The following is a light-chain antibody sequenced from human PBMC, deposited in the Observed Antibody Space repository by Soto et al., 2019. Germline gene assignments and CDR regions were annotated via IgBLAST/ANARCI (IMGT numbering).Light chain of an antibody. V-gene: IGKV3-20*01. J-gene: IGKJ5*01. CDR3: QQYGRPPRAT. Sequence: ETVMTQSPATLSVSPGERATLSCRASQSVYSSLAWYQQKHGQAPRLLIYEASSRATGIPDRFSGGGSGTDFTLSISKVEPEDFAVYYCQQYGRPPRATFGQGTRLEIK. CDR2: EAS. CDR1: QSVYSS.